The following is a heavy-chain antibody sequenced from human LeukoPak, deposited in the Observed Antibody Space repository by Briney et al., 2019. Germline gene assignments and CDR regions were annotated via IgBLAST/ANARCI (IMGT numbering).Heavy chain of an antibody. V-gene: IGHV4-59*08. Sequence: SETLSLTCTVSVGSISGDHWNWIRQPPGKGLEWIGYIYYSGNTNYNPSLKSRVTISVDTSKNQFSLKLNSVTAADTAVYYCARRNDFGIWGQGTMVTVSS. CDR2: IYYSGNT. J-gene: IGHJ3*02. CDR3: ARRNDFGI. CDR1: VGSISGDH.